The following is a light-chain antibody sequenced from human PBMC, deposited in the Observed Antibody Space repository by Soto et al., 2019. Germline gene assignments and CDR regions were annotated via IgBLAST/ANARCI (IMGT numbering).Light chain of an antibody. CDR1: QTVLYRSNNMNY. J-gene: IGKJ4*01. V-gene: IGKV4-1*01. Sequence: DIVMTQSPDSLAVSLGERATINCKSSQTVLYRSNNMNYLSWYQQKPGQPPKLLIYWASTRESGVPDRFSGSGSWTGFTLTISSLQAEDVAVYYCQQYYSSPRTFGGGTKVEIK. CDR3: QQYYSSPRT. CDR2: WAS.